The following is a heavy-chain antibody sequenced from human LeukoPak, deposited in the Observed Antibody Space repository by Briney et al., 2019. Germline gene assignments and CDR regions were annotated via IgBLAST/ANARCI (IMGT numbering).Heavy chain of an antibody. D-gene: IGHD3-10*01. CDR1: GFTFSSYS. J-gene: IGHJ6*03. V-gene: IGHV3-20*04. CDR3: AREIYYGSGSHYYMDV. CDR2: INWNGGST. Sequence: GGSLRLSCAASGFTFSSYSMNWVRQAPGKGLEWVSGINWNGGSTGYADSVKGRFTISRDNAKNSLYLQMNSLRAEDTALYCCAREIYYGSGSHYYMDVWGKGTTVTVSS.